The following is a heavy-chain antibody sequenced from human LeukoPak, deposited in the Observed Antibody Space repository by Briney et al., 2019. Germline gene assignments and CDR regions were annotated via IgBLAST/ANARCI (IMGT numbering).Heavy chain of an antibody. Sequence: ASEKVSCKASGYTFTGYYIHWVRQAPGQGLEWMGRINPKSGDTNYAQKFQGRVTMTRDTSISSAYMDLSRLRSDDTAVYYCARILPGSGYTYFGQWGQGTLVTVSS. J-gene: IGHJ4*02. V-gene: IGHV1-2*06. D-gene: IGHD3-22*01. CDR3: ARILPGSGYTYFGQ. CDR2: INPKSGDT. CDR1: GYTFTGYY.